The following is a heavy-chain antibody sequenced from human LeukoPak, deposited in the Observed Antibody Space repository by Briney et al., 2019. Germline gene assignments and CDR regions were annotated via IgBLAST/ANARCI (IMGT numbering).Heavy chain of an antibody. Sequence: SETLSLTCTVSGGSISSYYWSWIRQPPGKGLEWIGYIYYSGSTNYNLSLKSRVTISVDTSKNQFSLKLSSVTAADTAVYYCARGPAAHIAAAVMDYWGQGTLVTVSS. CDR3: ARGPAAHIAAAVMDY. CDR1: GGSISSYY. V-gene: IGHV4-59*01. CDR2: IYYSGST. J-gene: IGHJ4*02. D-gene: IGHD6-13*01.